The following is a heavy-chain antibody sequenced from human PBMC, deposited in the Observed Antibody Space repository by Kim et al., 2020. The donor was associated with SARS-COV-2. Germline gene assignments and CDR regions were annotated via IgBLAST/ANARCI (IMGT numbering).Heavy chain of an antibody. CDR3: ARGSGWAFDY. Sequence: ASVKVSCKASGYTFINYVMHWVRQPPGQRLEGMGLISIGHDDTKYSQKFRGRATITRDTTASTAYMELSSLRSEDTAVYYCARGSGWAFDYWGQGTLVTVAS. V-gene: IGHV1-3*04. CDR1: GYTFINYV. CDR2: ISIGHDDT. J-gene: IGHJ4*02. D-gene: IGHD6-19*01.